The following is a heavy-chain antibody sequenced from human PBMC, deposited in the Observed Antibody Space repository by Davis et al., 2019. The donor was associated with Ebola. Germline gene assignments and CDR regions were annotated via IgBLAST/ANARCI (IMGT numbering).Heavy chain of an antibody. J-gene: IGHJ3*02. CDR3: ARGRDFWSGYYTGEDAFDI. V-gene: IGHV4-31*11. D-gene: IGHD3-3*01. Sequence: PSETLSLTCAVYGGSFSGYYWSWIRQHPGKGLEWIGYIYYSGSTYYNPSLKSRVTISVDTSKNQFSLKLSSVTAADTAVYYCARGRDFWSGYYTGEDAFDIWGQGTMVTVSS. CDR2: IYYSGST. CDR1: GGSFSGYY.